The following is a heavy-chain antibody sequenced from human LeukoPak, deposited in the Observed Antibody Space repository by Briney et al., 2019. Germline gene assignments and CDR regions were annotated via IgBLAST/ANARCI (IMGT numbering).Heavy chain of an antibody. CDR2: INPNSGDT. Sequence: ASVKVSCKASGYTFTGYYVHWVRQAPGQGLEWMGRINPNSGDTNYAQRFQGRVTMTRDTSISTAYMELSRLRSDDTAVYYCARDYCGGDCFPDYWGQGTLVTVSS. CDR3: ARDYCGGDCFPDY. J-gene: IGHJ4*02. V-gene: IGHV1-2*06. CDR1: GYTFTGYY. D-gene: IGHD2-21*02.